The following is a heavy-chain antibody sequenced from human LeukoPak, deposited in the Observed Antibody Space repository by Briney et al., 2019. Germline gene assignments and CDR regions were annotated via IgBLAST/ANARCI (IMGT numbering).Heavy chain of an antibody. Sequence: PGGSLRLSCAASGFTFSSNWMSWVRQAPGKGLEWVANIKQDGSEKYYVDSVKGRFTISRDNAKNSLYLQMNSLRAEDTAVYYCARELHHDFWSGYYPAYYFDYWGQGTLVTVSS. J-gene: IGHJ4*02. D-gene: IGHD3-3*01. CDR3: ARELHHDFWSGYYPAYYFDY. V-gene: IGHV3-7*01. CDR1: GFTFSSNW. CDR2: IKQDGSEK.